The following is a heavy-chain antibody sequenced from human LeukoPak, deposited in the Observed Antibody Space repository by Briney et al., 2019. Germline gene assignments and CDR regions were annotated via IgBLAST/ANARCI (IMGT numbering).Heavy chain of an antibody. V-gene: IGHV3-33*01. Sequence: SGGSLRLSCAASGFPFSSYGMHWVRQAPGKGLEWVALIWYDGSNKYYADSVKGRFTISRDNSKNTLYLQMNSLRAEDTAVYYRARSLNGDPPDYDCWGQGTLVTVSS. CDR3: ARSLNGDPPDYDC. CDR1: GFPFSSYG. D-gene: IGHD4-17*01. CDR2: IWYDGSNK. J-gene: IGHJ4*02.